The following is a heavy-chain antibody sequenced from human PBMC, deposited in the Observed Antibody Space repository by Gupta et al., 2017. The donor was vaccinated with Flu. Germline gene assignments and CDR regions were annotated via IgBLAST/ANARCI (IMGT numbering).Heavy chain of an antibody. CDR1: GGSFSGFY. D-gene: IGHD2-2*01. J-gene: IGHJ5*02. Sequence: VQLQQWGAGRLKPSETLSLTCAVYGGSFSGFYWSWIRQPPGKVLEWIGEINHSGSTNYNPSLKSRVTISVDTSKNQFSLKLSSVTAADTAVYYCARTHIVVVPAAIHNNWFDPWGQGTLVTVSS. CDR3: ARTHIVVVPAAIHNNWFDP. CDR2: INHSGST. V-gene: IGHV4-34*01.